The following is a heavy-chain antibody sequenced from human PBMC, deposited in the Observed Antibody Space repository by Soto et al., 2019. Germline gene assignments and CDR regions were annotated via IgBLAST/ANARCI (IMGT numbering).Heavy chain of an antibody. J-gene: IGHJ4*02. D-gene: IGHD6-6*01. CDR2: IYYSGST. CDR1: CGSVSSGSYY. V-gene: IGHV4-61*01. CDR3: ARVRARRASCFDY. Sequence: SETLSLTCTVSCGSVSSGSYYWSWIRQPPGKGLEWIGYIYYSGSTNYNPSLKSRVTISVDTSKNQFSLKLSSVTAADTAVYYCARVRARRASCFDYWGQGTLVTVSS.